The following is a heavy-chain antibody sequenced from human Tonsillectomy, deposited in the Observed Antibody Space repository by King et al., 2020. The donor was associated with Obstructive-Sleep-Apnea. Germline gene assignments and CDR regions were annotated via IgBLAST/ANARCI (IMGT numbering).Heavy chain of an antibody. CDR2: VNPNNDGT. Sequence: VQLVESGAEVKKPGASVKVSCKASEYTFTGYYIHWVRQAPGQGLEWMGWVNPNNDGTKYAQKVQGRVTTARDTSINKAYMELNSLTFDDTAVYYCARGSPVASSTSSALDIWGQGTMVTVSS. CDR1: EYTFTGYY. J-gene: IGHJ3*02. CDR3: ARGSPVASSTSSALDI. D-gene: IGHD4-23*01. V-gene: IGHV1-2*02.